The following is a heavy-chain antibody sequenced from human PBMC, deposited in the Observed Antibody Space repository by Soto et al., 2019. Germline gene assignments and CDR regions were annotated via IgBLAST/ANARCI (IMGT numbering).Heavy chain of an antibody. J-gene: IGHJ6*03. CDR3: ARVSRDYPFSYYYMDV. D-gene: IGHD4-17*01. Sequence: QLQLQESGPGLVKPSETLSLTCTVSSGSISSSSYFWGWIRQPPGKGLEWIGNIYYSGSTYYNPSLKSRVTISVDTSKNQFSLKLSSVTAADTAVYYCARVSRDYPFSYYYMDVWGKGTTVTVSS. CDR1: SGSISSSSYF. V-gene: IGHV4-39*01. CDR2: IYYSGST.